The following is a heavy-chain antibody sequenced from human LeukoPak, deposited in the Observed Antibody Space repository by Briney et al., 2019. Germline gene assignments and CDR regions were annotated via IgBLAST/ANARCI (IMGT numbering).Heavy chain of an antibody. D-gene: IGHD3-22*01. V-gene: IGHV1-2*04. Sequence: ASVKVSCKASGYTFTGYYMHWVRQAPGQGLEWMGWINPNSGGTNYAQKFQGWVTMTRDTSISTAYMELNNLRSEDTAVYYCATMTTFDPWGQGTLVTVSS. CDR2: INPNSGGT. CDR3: ATMTTFDP. CDR1: GYTFTGYY. J-gene: IGHJ5*02.